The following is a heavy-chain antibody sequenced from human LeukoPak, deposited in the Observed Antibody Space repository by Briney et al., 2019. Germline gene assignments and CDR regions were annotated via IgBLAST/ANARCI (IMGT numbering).Heavy chain of an antibody. CDR2: IRSKANSYAT. CDR1: GFTFSGSA. Sequence: GGSLRLSCAASGFTFSGSAMHWVRQASAKGLEWVGRIRSKANSYATAYAASVKGRFTISGDDSKNTAYLQMNSLKTEDTAVYYCTRDYGDYVGDFDYWGQGTLVTVSS. J-gene: IGHJ4*02. CDR3: TRDYGDYVGDFDY. D-gene: IGHD4-17*01. V-gene: IGHV3-73*01.